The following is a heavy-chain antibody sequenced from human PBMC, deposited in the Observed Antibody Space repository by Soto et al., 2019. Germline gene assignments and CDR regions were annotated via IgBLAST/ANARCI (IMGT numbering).Heavy chain of an antibody. CDR2: ISYDGSNK. V-gene: IGHV3-30-3*01. J-gene: IGHJ4*02. D-gene: IGHD6-13*01. Sequence: PGGSLRLSCAASGFTFSSYAMHWVRQAPGKGLEWVAVISYDGSNKYYADSVKGRFTISRDNSKNTLYLQMNSLRAEDTAVYYCARDKRHSSTYYFDYWGQGTLVTVSS. CDR3: ARDKRHSSTYYFDY. CDR1: GFTFSSYA.